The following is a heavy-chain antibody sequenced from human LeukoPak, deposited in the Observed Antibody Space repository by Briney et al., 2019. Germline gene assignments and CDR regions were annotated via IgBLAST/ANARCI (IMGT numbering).Heavy chain of an antibody. CDR1: GFTFSSYA. Sequence: GRSLRLSCAASGFTFSSYAMHWVRQAPGKGLEWVAVISYDGSNKYYADSVKGRFTISRDNSKNTLYLQMNSLRAEDTAVYYCARVGTILWFGDFDYWGQGTLVTVSS. D-gene: IGHD3-10*01. V-gene: IGHV3-30*14. CDR2: ISYDGSNK. J-gene: IGHJ4*02. CDR3: ARVGTILWFGDFDY.